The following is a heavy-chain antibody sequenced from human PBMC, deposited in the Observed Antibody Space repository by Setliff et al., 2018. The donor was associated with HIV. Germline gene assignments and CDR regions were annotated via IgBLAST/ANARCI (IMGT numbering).Heavy chain of an antibody. D-gene: IGHD1-1*01. CDR3: ARDKGGTGGPKYFFDY. Sequence: KPSETLSLTCTVSGGSISSGGYYWNWIRQHPGKGLEWIGYIYYAGNTYYNPSLKSRVTISADTSRNQFSLTLRSVTAADTAVYYCARDKGGTGGPKYFFDYWGQGTLVTVSS. J-gene: IGHJ4*02. CDR1: GGSISSGGYY. CDR2: IYYAGNT. V-gene: IGHV4-31*03.